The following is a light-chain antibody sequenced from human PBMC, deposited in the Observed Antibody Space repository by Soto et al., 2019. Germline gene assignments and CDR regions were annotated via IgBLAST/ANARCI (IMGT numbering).Light chain of an antibody. V-gene: IGKV3-15*01. Sequence: EIVMTQSPDTLSVSPGEGATLSCRVSQSIRSNLAWYQQRPGQAPRLLMYGASTRADGIPARFTGSGSGTEFTLTISSLQSEDFAVYYCQQYHIWPPWTSGQGTKVDLK. J-gene: IGKJ1*01. CDR3: QQYHIWPPWT. CDR2: GAS. CDR1: QSIRSN.